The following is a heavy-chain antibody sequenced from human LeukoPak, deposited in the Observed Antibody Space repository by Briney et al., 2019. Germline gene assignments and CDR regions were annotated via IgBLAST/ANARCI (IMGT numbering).Heavy chain of an antibody. J-gene: IGHJ4*02. CDR1: GFTFSSHA. CDR3: ARALKMGGGTD. Sequence: PGGSLRLSCAASGFTFSSHAMHWVRQAPGKGLEWVAVISYDGSNKYYADSVKGRFTISRDNSKNTLYLQMNSLRAEDTAVYYCARALKMGGGTDWGQGTLVTVSS. V-gene: IGHV3-30-3*01. CDR2: ISYDGSNK. D-gene: IGHD1-1*01.